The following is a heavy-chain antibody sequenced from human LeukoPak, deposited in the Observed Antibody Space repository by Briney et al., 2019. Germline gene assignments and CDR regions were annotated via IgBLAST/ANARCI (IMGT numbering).Heavy chain of an antibody. CDR1: GFTFSSYS. CDR3: AREGSSSWYDY. CDR2: ISSSSSYI. J-gene: IGHJ4*02. V-gene: IGHV3-21*01. Sequence: PGGSLRLSCAASGFTFSSYSMNWVRQAPGKGLEWVSSISSSSSYIYHADSVKGRFTISRDNAKNSLYLQMNSLRAEDTAVYYCAREGSSSWYDYWGQGTLVTVSS. D-gene: IGHD6-13*01.